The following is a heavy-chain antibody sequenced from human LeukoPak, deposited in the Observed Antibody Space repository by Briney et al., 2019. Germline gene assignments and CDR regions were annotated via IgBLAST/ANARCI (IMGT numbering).Heavy chain of an antibody. D-gene: IGHD2-21*02. CDR3: ARHGHHGDHDY. V-gene: IGHV4-39*01. CDR2: IYYSGST. CDR1: GFTFSSYN. Sequence: LRLSCAASGFTFSSYNMNWVRQPPGKGLEWTGSIYYSGSTYYNPSLKSRVTISVDTSKNQFSLKLTSVTAADTAVYYCARHGHHGDHDYWGQGTLVTVSS. J-gene: IGHJ4*02.